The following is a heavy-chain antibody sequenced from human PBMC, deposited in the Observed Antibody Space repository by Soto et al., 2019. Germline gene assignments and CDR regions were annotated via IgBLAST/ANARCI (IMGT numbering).Heavy chain of an antibody. J-gene: IGHJ5*02. Sequence: TLSLTCTVSGGSISSSSYYWGWIRQPPGKGLEWIGSIYYSGSTYYNPSLKSRVTISVDTSKNQFSLKLSSVTAADTAVYYCARRNIAAARRGNWFDPWGQGTLVTVSS. CDR3: ARRNIAAARRGNWFDP. CDR1: GGSISSSSYY. V-gene: IGHV4-39*01. D-gene: IGHD6-13*01. CDR2: IYYSGST.